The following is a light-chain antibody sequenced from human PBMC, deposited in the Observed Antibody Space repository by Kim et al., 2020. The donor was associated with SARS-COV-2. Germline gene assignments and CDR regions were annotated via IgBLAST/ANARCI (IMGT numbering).Light chain of an antibody. CDR1: SIGSKS. J-gene: IGLJ2*01. CDR2: YDS. CDR3: QMWDSSSDHRVV. V-gene: IGLV3-21*04. Sequence: SYELTQPPAVSVAPGKTARITCGGISIGSKSVHWYQQKPGQAPVLVISYDSDRPSGIPERFSGSNSGNTATLTISRVEAGDEADYYCQMWDSSSDHRVVFGGGTQLTVL.